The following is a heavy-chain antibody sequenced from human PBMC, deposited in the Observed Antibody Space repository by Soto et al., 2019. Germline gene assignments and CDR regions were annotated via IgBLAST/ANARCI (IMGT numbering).Heavy chain of an antibody. CDR1: GGSVRTGSYH. CDR3: ARIGWGGDS. Sequence: TLSLTCRVSGGSVRTGSYHWSWIRQPPGKGLEWIGFIPNNGSPDYNPSLKSRVVVSIDRSKNQFSLKVNSVTAADTAVYFCARIGWGGDSWGQGTLVTVSS. CDR2: IPNNGSP. V-gene: IGHV4-61*01. J-gene: IGHJ4*02. D-gene: IGHD7-27*01.